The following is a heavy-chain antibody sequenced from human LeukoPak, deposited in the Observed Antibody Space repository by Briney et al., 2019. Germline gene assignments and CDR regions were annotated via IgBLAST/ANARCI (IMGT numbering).Heavy chain of an antibody. CDR1: GGTFSSYA. CDR3: ASPLMYSSSWYGYY. Sequence: ASVKVSCKASGGTFSSYAISWVRQAPGQGLEWMGGIIPIFGTANYAQKFQGRVTITTDESTSTAYMELSSLRSEDTAVYYCASPLMYSSSWYGYYWGQGTLVTVSS. V-gene: IGHV1-69*05. D-gene: IGHD6-13*01. J-gene: IGHJ4*02. CDR2: IIPIFGTA.